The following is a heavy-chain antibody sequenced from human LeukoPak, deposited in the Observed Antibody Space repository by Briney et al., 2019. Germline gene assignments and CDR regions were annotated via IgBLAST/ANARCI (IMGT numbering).Heavy chain of an antibody. CDR2: ISSSSSYI. CDR3: ARDKWLTTTHYFDY. J-gene: IGHJ4*02. D-gene: IGHD4-11*01. Sequence: GGSLRLSCAASGFTFSRNSMNWVRQAPGKGLEWVSSISSSSSYIYYADSVKGRFTISRDNARNSLYLQMNSLRADDTAVYYCARDKWLTTTHYFDYWGQGTLVTVSS. CDR1: GFTFSRNS. V-gene: IGHV3-21*01.